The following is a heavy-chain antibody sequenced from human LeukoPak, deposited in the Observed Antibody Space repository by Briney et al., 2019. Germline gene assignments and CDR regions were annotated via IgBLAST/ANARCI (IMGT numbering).Heavy chain of an antibody. CDR2: IYYSGST. V-gene: IGHV4-59*12. D-gene: IGHD3-3*01. CDR3: ARGLHGLRFLEWLSRGFDP. J-gene: IGHJ5*02. CDR1: GGSISSYY. Sequence: SETLSLTCTVSGGSISSYYWSWIRQPPGKGLEWIGYIYYSGSTNYNPSLKSRVTISVDTSKNQFSLKLSSVTAADTAVYYCARGLHGLRFLEWLSRGFDPWGQGTLVTVSS.